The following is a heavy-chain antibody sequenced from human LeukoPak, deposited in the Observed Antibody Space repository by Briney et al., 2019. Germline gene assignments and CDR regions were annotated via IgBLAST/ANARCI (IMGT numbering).Heavy chain of an antibody. J-gene: IGHJ4*02. CDR3: ARGPGYYDSSGYRY. V-gene: IGHV4-34*01. CDR2: INHSGST. CDR1: GGSFSGYY. D-gene: IGHD3-22*01. Sequence: SETLSLTCAVYGGSFSGYYWSWIRQPPGKGLEWIGEINHSGSTNDNPSLKSRVTISVDTSKNQFSLKLSSVTAADTAVYYCARGPGYYDSSGYRYWGQGTLVTVSS.